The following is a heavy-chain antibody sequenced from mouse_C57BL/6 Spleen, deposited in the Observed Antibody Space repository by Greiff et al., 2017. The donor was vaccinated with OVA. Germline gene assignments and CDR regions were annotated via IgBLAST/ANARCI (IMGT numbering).Heavy chain of an antibody. CDR2: ISDGGSYT. CDR3: ARDYYDYDGYFDY. D-gene: IGHD2-4*01. CDR1: GFTFSSYA. V-gene: IGHV5-4*01. J-gene: IGHJ2*01. Sequence: DVKLVESGGGLVKPGGSLKLSCAASGFTFSSYAMSWVRQTPEKRLEWVATISDGGSYTYYPDNVKGRFTISRDNAKNNLYLQMSHLKSEDTAMYYCARDYYDYDGYFDYWGQGTTLTVSS.